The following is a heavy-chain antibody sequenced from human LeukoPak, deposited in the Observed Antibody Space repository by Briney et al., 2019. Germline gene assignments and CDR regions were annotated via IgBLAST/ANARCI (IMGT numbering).Heavy chain of an antibody. J-gene: IGHJ4*02. CDR1: GYTFTSYD. Sequence: ASVKVSCKASGYTFTSYDINWVRQAPGQGLEWMGMIYPRDGSTSYAQKFQDRVTVTRDMSTSTVHMELSGLRSEDTAVYYCARDQEAFDYWGQGTLVTVSS. CDR2: IYPRDGST. CDR3: ARDQEAFDY. V-gene: IGHV1-46*01.